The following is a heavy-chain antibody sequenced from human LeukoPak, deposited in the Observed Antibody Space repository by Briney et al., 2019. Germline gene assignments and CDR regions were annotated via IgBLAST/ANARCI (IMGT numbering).Heavy chain of an antibody. D-gene: IGHD1-26*01. CDR2: MNPNSGNT. CDR1: GYTFTSYD. Sequence: ASVKVSCKASGYTFTSYDINWVRQATGQGLEWMGWMNPNSGNTGYAQKFQGRVTITRNTSISTAYMELSSLRSEDTAVYHCARPWVGGPGAFDIWGQGTMVTVSS. V-gene: IGHV1-8*03. CDR3: ARPWVGGPGAFDI. J-gene: IGHJ3*02.